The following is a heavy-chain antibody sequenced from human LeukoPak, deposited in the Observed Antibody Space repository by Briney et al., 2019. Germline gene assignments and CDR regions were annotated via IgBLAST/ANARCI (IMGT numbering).Heavy chain of an antibody. CDR3: AKKGGAAFYNWFDP. CDR2: IRYDGSNK. J-gene: IGHJ5*02. CDR1: GFCFGSYA. D-gene: IGHD1-26*01. Sequence: GGSMRLSCEGSGFCFGSYAMHWVRQAPGKGLEWVAYIRYDGSNKKYADSLEGRFTISRDNSKNALYLQIDSLRHEDTAVYYCAKKGGAAFYNWFDPWGQGTLVTVSS. V-gene: IGHV3-30*02.